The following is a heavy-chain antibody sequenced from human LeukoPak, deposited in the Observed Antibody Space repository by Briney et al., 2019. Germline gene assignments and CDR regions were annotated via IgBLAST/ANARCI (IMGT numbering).Heavy chain of an antibody. CDR2: ISASGDYI. J-gene: IGHJ4*02. Sequence: GGSLRLSCAASGFTYSNYIMNWLRQAPGKGLEWVSSISASGDYIFYGDSVKGRFTMSRDNAKNPPYLQMSSLRAEDTAVYYFARDLTDWSQGTLVTVSS. CDR3: ARDLTD. V-gene: IGHV3-21*01. CDR1: GFTYSNYI.